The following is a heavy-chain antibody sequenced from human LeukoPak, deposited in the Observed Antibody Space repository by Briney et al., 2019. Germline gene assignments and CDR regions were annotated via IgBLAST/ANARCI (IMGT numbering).Heavy chain of an antibody. D-gene: IGHD5-18*01. CDR3: ARLDTAMVTSWFDP. CDR1: GYTFTSYG. CDR2: FDPEDGET. Sequence: ASVKVSCKASGYTFTSYGISWVRQAPGKGLEWMGGFDPEDGETIYAQKFQGRVTMTEDTSTDTAYMELSSLRSEDTAVYYCARLDTAMVTSWFDPWGQGTLVTVSS. J-gene: IGHJ5*02. V-gene: IGHV1-24*01.